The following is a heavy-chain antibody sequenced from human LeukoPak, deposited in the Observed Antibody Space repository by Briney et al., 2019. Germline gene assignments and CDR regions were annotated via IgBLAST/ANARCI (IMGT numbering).Heavy chain of an antibody. Sequence: GGSLRLSCAASGFTFSTYWMHWVRQAPGKGLVWVSRISSDGSITGYADSVKGRFTISRDNAKNTLYLQMNSLRAEDTAVYYCARGCSGNSCYRSDYWGQGTLVTVSS. CDR3: ARGCSGNSCYRSDY. D-gene: IGHD2-15*01. CDR1: GFTFSTYW. V-gene: IGHV3-74*01. CDR2: ISSDGSIT. J-gene: IGHJ4*02.